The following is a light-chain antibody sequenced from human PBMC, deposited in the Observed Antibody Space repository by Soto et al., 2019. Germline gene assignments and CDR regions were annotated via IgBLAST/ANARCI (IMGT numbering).Light chain of an antibody. CDR2: DAS. V-gene: IGKV3-11*01. CDR1: QSVSSH. Sequence: ELVLTQSPATLSLSPGARATLSCRASQSVSSHLAWFQQRPGQAPSLLIYDASNRATGIPARFIVLGSGTEFTLPLSSLEPEDSAVDDCQQRSSAITFGQGTRLEIK. CDR3: QQRSSAIT. J-gene: IGKJ5*01.